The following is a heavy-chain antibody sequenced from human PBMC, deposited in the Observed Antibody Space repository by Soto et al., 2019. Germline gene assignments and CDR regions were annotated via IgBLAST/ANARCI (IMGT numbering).Heavy chain of an antibody. V-gene: IGHV4-31*03. CDR2: IYYSGST. CDR3: ARESIAAAGTPFDY. D-gene: IGHD6-13*01. J-gene: IGHJ4*02. Sequence: QVQLQESGPGLVKPSQTLSLTCTVSGGSISSGGYYWSWICQHPGKGLEWIGYIYYSGSTYYNPSLKSRVTISVDTSKNQFSLKLSSVTAADTAVYYCARESIAAAGTPFDYWGQGTLVTVSS. CDR1: GGSISSGGYY.